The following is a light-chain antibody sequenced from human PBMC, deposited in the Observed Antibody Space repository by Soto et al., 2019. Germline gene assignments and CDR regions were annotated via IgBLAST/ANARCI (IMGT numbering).Light chain of an antibody. CDR1: QSISNS. Sequence: DIQMTQSLSSLSASVGDTVTITCRASQSISNSLSWYQQKPGKAPKFLIYVASTLQRGVPSRFSGSGSGTDFTLTISSLQPEDVATYYCQQTFRPPYTFSQGNKLEIK. V-gene: IGKV1-39*01. CDR2: VAS. CDR3: QQTFRPPYT. J-gene: IGKJ2*01.